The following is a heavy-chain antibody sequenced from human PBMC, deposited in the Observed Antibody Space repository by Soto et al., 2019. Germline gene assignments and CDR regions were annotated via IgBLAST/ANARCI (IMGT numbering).Heavy chain of an antibody. Sequence: ASVKVSCKASGYTFTSYGISWVRQAPGQGLEWMGWISAYNGNTNYAQKLQGRVTMTTDTSTSTAYMELRSLRSDDTAVYYCARVDYDFWSGYPDFDYWGQGTLVTVSS. CDR1: GYTFTSYG. J-gene: IGHJ4*02. CDR2: ISAYNGNT. V-gene: IGHV1-18*01. CDR3: ARVDYDFWSGYPDFDY. D-gene: IGHD3-3*01.